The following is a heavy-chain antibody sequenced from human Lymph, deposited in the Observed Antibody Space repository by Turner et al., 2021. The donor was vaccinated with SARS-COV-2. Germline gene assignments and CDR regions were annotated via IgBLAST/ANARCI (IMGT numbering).Heavy chain of an antibody. CDR3: AKDPGDYSGGSCYSRTYFDF. CDR1: GFPFDDYA. V-gene: IGHV3-43*02. CDR2: ISGDGGCT. D-gene: IGHD2-15*01. J-gene: IGHJ4*02. Sequence: GESGGGVVQPGGTLRHSCADSGFPFDDYAMHWDRQAPGKGLEWVSLISGDGGCTYFADAVKHRFTISRENSKNSLSLQMNSLRAEDTALYYCAKDPGDYSGGSCYSRTYFDFWGQGTLVTVSA.